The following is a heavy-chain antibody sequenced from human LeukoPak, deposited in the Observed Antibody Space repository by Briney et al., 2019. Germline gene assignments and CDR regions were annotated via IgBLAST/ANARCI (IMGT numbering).Heavy chain of an antibody. J-gene: IGHJ4*02. Sequence: ASVKVTCKSSRYTFTRYDINWLRQATGQGLAGMGWMNTNSGNTGYPQKFQGRVTMTRNTSISTAYMELRSLRSEATAVYYCARSTIHPGYSFDYWGQGTLVTVSS. CDR1: RYTFTRYD. CDR2: MNTNSGNT. V-gene: IGHV1-8*01. D-gene: IGHD2-21*01. CDR3: ARSTIHPGYSFDY.